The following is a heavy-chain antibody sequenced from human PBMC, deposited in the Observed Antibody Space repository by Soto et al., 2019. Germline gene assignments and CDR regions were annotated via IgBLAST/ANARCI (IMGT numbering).Heavy chain of an antibody. Sequence: EVQLLESGGGLVQPGGSLRLSCAASGFTFSSYAMSWVRQAPGKGLEWVSAISGSGGSTYYADSVKGRFTISRDNSKNTLYLQLNSLRAEDTAVYYCAKVSYGRRLRCLDYWGQGTLITVSS. V-gene: IGHV3-23*01. CDR1: GFTFSSYA. CDR3: AKVSYGRRLRCLDY. J-gene: IGHJ4*02. CDR2: ISGSGGST. D-gene: IGHD4-17*01.